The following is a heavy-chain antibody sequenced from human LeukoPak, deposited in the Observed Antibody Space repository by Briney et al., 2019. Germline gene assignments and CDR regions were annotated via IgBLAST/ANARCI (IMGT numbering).Heavy chain of an antibody. J-gene: IGHJ5*02. D-gene: IGHD2-2*01. CDR3: AHSSTYCTNTSCYVGNWFDT. CDR1: GFSLSTIGVG. CDR2: IYWDDDK. Sequence: SGPTLVKPTQTLTLTCTFSGFSLSTIGVGVGWIRQPPGKAPEWLALIYWDDDKRYSPFMKSRLTITKDTSKNQVVLTMTNMDPVDTATYYCAHSSTYCTNTSCYVGNWFDTWGQGTLVTVSS. V-gene: IGHV2-5*02.